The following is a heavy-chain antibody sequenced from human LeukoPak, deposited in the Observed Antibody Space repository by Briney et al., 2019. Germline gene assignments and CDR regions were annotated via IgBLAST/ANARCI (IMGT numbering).Heavy chain of an antibody. CDR2: ISGDGRT. CDR1: GFSFSSYA. D-gene: IGHD6-19*01. Sequence: GGSLRLSCAASGFSFSSYAVSWVRQTPGKRPEWVSGISGDGRTFYADSVKGRFTISRDNSKNTLFLQMNSLRAEDTAVYYCAKEDRIAVATSYYFDYWGQGTLVTVSS. V-gene: IGHV3-23*01. CDR3: AKEDRIAVATSYYFDY. J-gene: IGHJ4*02.